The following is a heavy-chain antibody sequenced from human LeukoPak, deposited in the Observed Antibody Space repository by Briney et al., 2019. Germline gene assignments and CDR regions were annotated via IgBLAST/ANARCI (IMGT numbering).Heavy chain of an antibody. CDR2: IYYSGST. CDR1: GGSISSYY. J-gene: IGHJ5*02. D-gene: IGHD3-3*01. CDR3: ARYLGLDFWSGYYTGGSWFDL. V-gene: IGHV4-59*01. Sequence: SETLSLTCTVSGGSISSYYWSWIRQPPGKGLEWIGYIYYSGSTNYNPSLKSRVTISVDTSKNQFSLKLGSVTAADTAVYYCARYLGLDFWSGYYTGGSWFDLWGQGTLVTVSS.